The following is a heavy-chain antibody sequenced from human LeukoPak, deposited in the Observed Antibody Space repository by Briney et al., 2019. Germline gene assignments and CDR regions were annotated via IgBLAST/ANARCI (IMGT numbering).Heavy chain of an antibody. V-gene: IGHV3-15*01. D-gene: IGHD2-15*01. CDR2: IKSKTDGGTT. CDR3: TTASNRYCSGGSCYSRDY. J-gene: IGHJ4*02. CDR1: GFTFSNAW. Sequence: GGSLRLSCAASGFTFSNAWMSWVRQAPGKGLEWVSRIKSKTDGGTTDYAAPVKGRFTISRDDSKNTLYLQMNSLKTEDTAVYYCTTASNRYCSGGSCYSRDYWGQGTLVTVSS.